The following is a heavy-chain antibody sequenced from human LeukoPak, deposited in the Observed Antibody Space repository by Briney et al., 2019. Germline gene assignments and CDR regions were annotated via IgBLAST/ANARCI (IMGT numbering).Heavy chain of an antibody. CDR1: GFAFSDHY. CDR3: ARWVGLGVSGLNYGMDV. Sequence: GGSLRLSCATSGFAFSDHYVDWVRQAPGKGLEWVGRSRSKAMSFTTEYAASVKGRFSISRDDSKNSLYLQMNSLKTEDTAVYYCARWVGLGVSGLNYGMDVWGQGTTVTVSS. V-gene: IGHV3-72*01. J-gene: IGHJ6*02. D-gene: IGHD3-16*01. CDR2: SRSKAMSFTT.